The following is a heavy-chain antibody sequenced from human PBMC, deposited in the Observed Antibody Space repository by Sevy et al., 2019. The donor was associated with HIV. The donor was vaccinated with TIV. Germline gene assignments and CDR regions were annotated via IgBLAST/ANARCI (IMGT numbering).Heavy chain of an antibody. CDR1: VFTFSSYA. CDR3: ATEQFFGYY. Sequence: GGSLRLSCAASVFTFSSYAMSWVRQAPGKGLEWVSAISGSGGSTYYADSVKGRFTMSRDNSKKTVYLDMNSLRAEDTAVYYCATEQFFGYYWGQGSLVTVSS. CDR2: ISGSGGST. J-gene: IGHJ4*02. D-gene: IGHD3-10*01. V-gene: IGHV3-23*01.